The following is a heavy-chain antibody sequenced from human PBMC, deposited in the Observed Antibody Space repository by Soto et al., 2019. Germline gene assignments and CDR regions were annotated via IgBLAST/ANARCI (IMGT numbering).Heavy chain of an antibody. CDR1: GFTFNNYA. J-gene: IGHJ5*01. CDR2: INHSGRV. V-gene: IGHV4-34*08. Sequence: LRLSCAASGFTFNNYALNWVRQSPGKGLEWIGDINHSGRVNYSPSLKRRVTISLDTSKNQFPLTLSAVTAADTAMYYCSNRAYDTNGYYGFDVWGQGTLVTVSS. CDR3: SNRAYDTNGYYGFDV. D-gene: IGHD3-22*01.